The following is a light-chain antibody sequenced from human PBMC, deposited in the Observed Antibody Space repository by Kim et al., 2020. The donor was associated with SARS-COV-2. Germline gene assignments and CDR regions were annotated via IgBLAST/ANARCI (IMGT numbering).Light chain of an antibody. J-gene: IGKJ4*01. V-gene: IGKV3-15*01. CDR3: QXXXNWPPCT. CDR1: RSISNN. Sequence: EIVMTQSPATLSVSPGERATLXCRAXRSISNNLAWYQQKSGQPPRLLIYXXSFRATGIPARFSGSGSGTEFTLTXSSLXSXDFAVYYCQXXXNWPPCTFGXGT. CDR2: XXS.